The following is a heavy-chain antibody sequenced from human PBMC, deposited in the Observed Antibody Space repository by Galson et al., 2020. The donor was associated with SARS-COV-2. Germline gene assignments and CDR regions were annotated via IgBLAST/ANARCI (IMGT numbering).Heavy chain of an antibody. Sequence: GESLKISCKGSGYSFTSYWIGWVRQMPGKGLEWMGIIYPGDSDTRYSPSFQGQVTISADKSISTAYLQWSSLKASDTAMYYCARDTPSRYCSSTSCYEFDYWGQGSLVTGSS. D-gene: IGHD2-2*01. CDR1: GYSFTSYW. V-gene: IGHV5-51*01. J-gene: IGHJ4*02. CDR3: ARDTPSRYCSSTSCYEFDY. CDR2: IYPGDSDT.